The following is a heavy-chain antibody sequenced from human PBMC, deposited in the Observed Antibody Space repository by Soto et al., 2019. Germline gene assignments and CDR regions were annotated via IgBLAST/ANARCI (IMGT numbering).Heavy chain of an antibody. J-gene: IGHJ4*02. Sequence: EVQLVQSGAEVKKPGESLKISCKGFGYTFSSFWIGWVRQTPGKGLDWMGIIYPGDSEIKFSPSFQGHVTISADKSVGTAYLQWSSLTASDTAIYYCVRRGAGSSGWLFFDNWSQGTLVTVSS. CDR2: IYPGDSEI. V-gene: IGHV5-51*03. D-gene: IGHD6-19*01. CDR1: GYTFSSFW. CDR3: VRRGAGSSGWLFFDN.